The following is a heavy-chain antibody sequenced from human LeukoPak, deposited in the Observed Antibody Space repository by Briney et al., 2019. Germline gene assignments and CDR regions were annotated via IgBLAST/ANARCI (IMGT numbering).Heavy chain of an antibody. V-gene: IGHV1-69*05. CDR1: GGTFSSYA. CDR2: IIPIFGTA. Sequence: SVKVSCKASGGTFSSYAISWVRQAPGQGLEWMGRIIPIFGTANYAQKFQGRVTITTDESTSTAYMELSSLRSEDTAVYYCAKRGLRYFDPGAFDIWSQGTMVTVSS. D-gene: IGHD3-9*01. J-gene: IGHJ3*02. CDR3: AKRGLRYFDPGAFDI.